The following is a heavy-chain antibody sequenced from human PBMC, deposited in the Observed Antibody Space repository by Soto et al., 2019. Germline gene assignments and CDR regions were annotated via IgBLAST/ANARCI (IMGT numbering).Heavy chain of an antibody. CDR3: AREDYDILTGYSDFDY. J-gene: IGHJ4*02. CDR2: ISAYNGNT. CDR1: GYTFTIYA. V-gene: IGHV1-18*01. Sequence: ASVKVSCKASGYTFTIYAMHWVRKAPGQGLEWMGWISAYNGNTNYAQNLQGRVTMTTDNSTSIAYMELRSLRSDDTAVYYCAREDYDILTGYSDFDYWRQGTLVTVSS. D-gene: IGHD3-9*01.